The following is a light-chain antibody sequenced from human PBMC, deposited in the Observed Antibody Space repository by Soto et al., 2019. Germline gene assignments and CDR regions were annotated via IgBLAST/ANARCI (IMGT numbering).Light chain of an antibody. V-gene: IGLV2-11*01. J-gene: IGLJ1*01. CDR1: SSDVGGYNY. CDR2: DVS. CDR3: CSYAGSYTWV. Sequence: QSALTQPRSVSGSPGQSVTSSCTGTSSDVGGYNYVSWYQQHPGKAPKLMIDDVSKRPSGVPDRCSGSKSGNTASLTISGLQAEDEADYYCCSYAGSYTWVFGPGTKLTVL.